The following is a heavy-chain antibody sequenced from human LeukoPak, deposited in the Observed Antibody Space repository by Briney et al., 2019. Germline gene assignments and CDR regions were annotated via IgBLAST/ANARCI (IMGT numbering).Heavy chain of an antibody. CDR3: ARAGWDLGKAVAGSSWFDP. J-gene: IGHJ5*02. V-gene: IGHV4-59*12. D-gene: IGHD6-19*01. CDR1: GGSISSYY. Sequence: SETLSLTCTVSGGSISSYYWSWIRQPPEKGLEWIGNIYYSGSTNYSPSLKSRITISVDTSKNQFSLKLSSVTAADTAVYYCARAGWDLGKAVAGSSWFDPWGQGTLVTVSS. CDR2: IYYSGST.